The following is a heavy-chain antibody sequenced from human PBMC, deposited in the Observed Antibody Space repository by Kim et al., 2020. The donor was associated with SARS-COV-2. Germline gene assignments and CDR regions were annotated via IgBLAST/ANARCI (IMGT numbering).Heavy chain of an antibody. J-gene: IGHJ4*02. CDR3: AKDRVGTRPSDY. D-gene: IGHD1-26*01. V-gene: IGHV3-30*02. Sequence: YYAASVKGRFTISRDNSKNTLYLQMNSLRAEDTAVYYCAKDRVGTRPSDYWGQGTLVTVSS.